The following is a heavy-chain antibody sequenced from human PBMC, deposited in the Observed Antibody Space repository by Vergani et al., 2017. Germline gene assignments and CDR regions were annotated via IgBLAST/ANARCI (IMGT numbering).Heavy chain of an antibody. CDR1: GGSFSGYY. Sequence: QVQLQQWGAGLLKPSETLSLTCAVYGGSFSGYYWSWIRQPPGKGLEWIGEINHSGSTNYNPSLKSRVTISVDTSKNQFSLKLSSVTAADTAVYYCASDQHPYYYDSRPFDLWGRGTLVTVSS. CDR2: INHSGST. J-gene: IGHJ2*01. V-gene: IGHV4-34*01. CDR3: ASDQHPYYYDSRPFDL. D-gene: IGHD3-22*01.